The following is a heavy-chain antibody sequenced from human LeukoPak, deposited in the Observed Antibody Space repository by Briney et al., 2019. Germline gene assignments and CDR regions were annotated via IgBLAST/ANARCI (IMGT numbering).Heavy chain of an antibody. V-gene: IGHV1-18*01. CDR2: ISAYNGDT. J-gene: IGHJ6*03. CDR1: GYTFTSYG. Sequence: GASVKVSCKASGYTFTSYGISWVRQAPGQGLEGMGWISAYNGDTNYAQKLQGRVTMTTDTSTRTAYMELRSLRSDDTAVYYCARGGYDLYYYYYYMDVWGKGTTVTVSS. D-gene: IGHD5-12*01. CDR3: ARGGYDLYYYYYYMDV.